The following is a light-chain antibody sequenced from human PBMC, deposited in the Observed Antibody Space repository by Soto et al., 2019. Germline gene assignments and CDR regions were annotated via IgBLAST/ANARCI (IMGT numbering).Light chain of an antibody. CDR1: SNDVGGYNY. V-gene: IGLV2-14*01. Sequence: QSALTQPASVTGSPGQSITISCTGSSNDVGGYNYVSWYQQHPGQAPKLIIYEVSDRPSGVSPRFSGSKSGDTASLTISGLQVEDEADYFCTSYTSTITYVFGSGTKVTVL. CDR2: EVS. J-gene: IGLJ1*01. CDR3: TSYTSTITYV.